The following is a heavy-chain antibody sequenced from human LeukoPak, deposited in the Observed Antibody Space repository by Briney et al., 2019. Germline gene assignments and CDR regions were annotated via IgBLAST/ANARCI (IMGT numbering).Heavy chain of an antibody. CDR2: ISGSGGST. V-gene: IGHV3-23*01. D-gene: IGHD5-18*01. CDR3: AKARGYSYGSPWYYYYGMDV. Sequence: PGGSLRLSCAASGFTFSSYAMSWVRQAPGKGLEWVPAISGSGGSTYYADSVKGRFTISRDNAKNTLYLQMNSLRAEDTAVYYCAKARGYSYGSPWYYYYGMDVWGQGTTVTVSS. J-gene: IGHJ6*02. CDR1: GFTFSSYA.